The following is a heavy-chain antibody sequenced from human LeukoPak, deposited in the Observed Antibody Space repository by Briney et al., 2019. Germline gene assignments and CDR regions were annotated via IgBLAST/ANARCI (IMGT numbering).Heavy chain of an antibody. Sequence: GGSLRLSCAASGFTFSSYWMGWVRQAPGKGLEWVANIKQDGSEKLYVESVKGRFTISRDNAKNSLCLQMNSLRAEDTAVYYCARAVAGRTLDYWGQGTLVTVSS. D-gene: IGHD6-19*01. CDR2: IKQDGSEK. CDR1: GFTFSSYW. V-gene: IGHV3-7*01. J-gene: IGHJ4*02. CDR3: ARAVAGRTLDY.